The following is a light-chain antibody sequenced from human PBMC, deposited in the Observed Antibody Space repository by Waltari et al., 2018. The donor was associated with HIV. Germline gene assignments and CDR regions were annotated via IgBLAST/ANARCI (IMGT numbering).Light chain of an antibody. Sequence: SYELTQPPSVSVSPGHPVRIPCSGVKLGETLVCWYRQKPGQSPLLLIYADRNRPSGIPERFSASNSGNTATLAITGTQTMDEADYYCQTWDGSAGVFGGGTKLTV. CDR3: QTWDGSAGV. J-gene: IGLJ2*01. CDR2: ADR. V-gene: IGLV3-1*01. CDR1: KLGETL.